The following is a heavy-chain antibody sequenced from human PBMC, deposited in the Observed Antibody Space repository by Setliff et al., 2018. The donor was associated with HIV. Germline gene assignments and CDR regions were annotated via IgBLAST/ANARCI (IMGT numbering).Heavy chain of an antibody. V-gene: IGHV1-69*13. D-gene: IGHD4-4*01. Sequence: SVKVSCKASGDNFNSHSISWVRQAPGQGLEWMGGIVPIFGTPNYAQKLKGRLTITADESTSTAYMELSSLRSEDTAVYYCAPIDPFPHDYSNSSFDYWSQGTLVTVSS. J-gene: IGHJ4*02. CDR3: APIDPFPHDYSNSSFDY. CDR1: GDNFNSHS. CDR2: IVPIFGTP.